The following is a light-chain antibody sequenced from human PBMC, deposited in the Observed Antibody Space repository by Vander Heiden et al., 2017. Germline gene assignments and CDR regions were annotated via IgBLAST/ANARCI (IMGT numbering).Light chain of an antibody. CDR3: QQSYSTPPDT. J-gene: IGKJ2*01. CDR2: AAS. Sequence: DIQMTQSPSSLSASVGARVTITCRASQSISSYLNWYQQKPGKAPKLLIYAASSLQSGVPSRFSGSGSGTDFTLTISSLQPEDFATYYCQQSYSTPPDTFGQGTKLEIK. CDR1: QSISSY. V-gene: IGKV1-39*01.